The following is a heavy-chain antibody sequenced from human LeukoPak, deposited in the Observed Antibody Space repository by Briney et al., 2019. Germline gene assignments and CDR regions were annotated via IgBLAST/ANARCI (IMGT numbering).Heavy chain of an antibody. J-gene: IGHJ6*02. CDR1: GFTFSSYG. D-gene: IGHD5-12*01. Sequence: GGSLRLSCAASGFTFSSYGMHWVRQAPGKGLEWVAFIRYDGSNKYYADSVKGRFTISRDNSKNTLYLQMNSLRAEDTAVYYCARSDIVATIPYGMDVWGQGTTVTVSS. CDR3: ARSDIVATIPYGMDV. CDR2: IRYDGSNK. V-gene: IGHV3-30*02.